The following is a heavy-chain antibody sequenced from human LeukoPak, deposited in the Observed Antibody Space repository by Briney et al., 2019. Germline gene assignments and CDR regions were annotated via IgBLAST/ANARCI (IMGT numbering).Heavy chain of an antibody. CDR2: ISHTGST. V-gene: IGHV4-4*02. CDR3: ARSDGYGLVGI. D-gene: IGHD5-18*01. CDR1: GDSISSRNW. Sequence: SGTLSLTCAVSGDSISSRNWWTWVRQPPGKGLEWIGEISHTGSTDYSPSLKSRVTMSVDKSKNQFSLKLRSVTAADTAVYYCARSDGYGLVGIWGQGTMVTVSS. J-gene: IGHJ3*02.